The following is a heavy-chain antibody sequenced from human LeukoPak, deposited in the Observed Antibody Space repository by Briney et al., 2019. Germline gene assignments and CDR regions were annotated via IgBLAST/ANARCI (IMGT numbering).Heavy chain of an antibody. CDR1: GYTFTGYY. D-gene: IGHD6-19*01. Sequence: RASVKVSCKASGYTFTGYYMHWVRQAPGQGLEWMGWINPNSGGTNYAQKFQGRVTMTRDTSISTAYMELSRLRSDDTAVYYCARDNGAVAALDAFDIWGQGTMVTVSS. CDR3: ARDNGAVAALDAFDI. V-gene: IGHV1-2*02. J-gene: IGHJ3*02. CDR2: INPNSGGT.